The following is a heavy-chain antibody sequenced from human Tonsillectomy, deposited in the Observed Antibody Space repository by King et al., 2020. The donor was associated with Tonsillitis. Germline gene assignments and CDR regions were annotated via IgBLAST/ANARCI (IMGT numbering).Heavy chain of an antibody. D-gene: IGHD3-3*01. CDR2: MYYSGSA. Sequence: LQLQESGPGLVKPSETLSLTCTVSGGSISSNSYYWGWIRQPPGKGLEWIGTMYYSGSAYYNPSLNIRATMSADTSKNQVSLKLSSVTAADTAMYYCARRRNWNGPFDFWGQGTLVTVSS. V-gene: IGHV4-39*01. J-gene: IGHJ4*02. CDR3: ARRRNWNGPFDF. CDR1: GGSISSNSYY.